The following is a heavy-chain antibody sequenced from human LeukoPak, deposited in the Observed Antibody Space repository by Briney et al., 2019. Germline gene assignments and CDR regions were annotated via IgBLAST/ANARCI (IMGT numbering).Heavy chain of an antibody. J-gene: IGHJ4*02. V-gene: IGHV1-2*02. D-gene: IGHD3-22*01. Sequence: ASVKVSCKASGYTLTAYYLHWVRQAPGQGLEWMGWLNPYSGDTNYAQNFQGGVTMTRDTSINTAYMELSRLRSDDTAVYYCVRSSYDSSLRFDDYWGQGTLVTVSS. CDR3: VRSSYDSSLRFDDY. CDR2: LNPYSGDT. CDR1: GYTLTAYY.